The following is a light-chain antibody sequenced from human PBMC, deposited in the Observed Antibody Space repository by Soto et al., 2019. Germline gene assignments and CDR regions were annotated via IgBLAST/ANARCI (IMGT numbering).Light chain of an antibody. V-gene: IGKV1-39*01. J-gene: IGKJ5*01. CDR2: AAS. CDR3: QQSYSTPIT. CDR1: QSISTY. Sequence: DIQMTQSPSSLSASVGDRVTITCRASQSISTYLNWYQQKPGKAPKLLIYAASNLQSGVPSRFSGSGSGTDLTLTITSXQPEDFATYYCQQSYSTPITFGQGTRLEIK.